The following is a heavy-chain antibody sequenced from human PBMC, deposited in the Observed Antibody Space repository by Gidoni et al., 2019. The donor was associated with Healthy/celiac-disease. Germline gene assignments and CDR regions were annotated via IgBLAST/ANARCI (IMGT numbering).Heavy chain of an antibody. J-gene: IGHJ5*02. V-gene: IGHV1-46*01. D-gene: IGHD7-27*01. CDR2: INPSGGST. CDR3: ARTGEKYNWFDP. Sequence: QLQLVQSAAQVQTPRASVKVSSMASGYTFTSHYMHWVRQAPGQGLEWMGIINPSGGSTSYAQKFQGRVTMTRDTSTSTVYMELSSLRSEDTAVYYCARTGEKYNWFDPWGQGTLVTVSS. CDR1: GYTFTSHY.